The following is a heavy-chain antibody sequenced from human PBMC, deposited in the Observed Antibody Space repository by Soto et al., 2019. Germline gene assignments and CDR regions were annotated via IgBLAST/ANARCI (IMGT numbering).Heavy chain of an antibody. CDR2: INPSGGST. J-gene: IGHJ5*02. D-gene: IGHD2-15*01. Sequence: GASVKVSCKASGYTFTSYYMHWVRQAPGQGLEWMGIINPSGGSTSYAQKFQGRVTMTRDTSTSTVYMELSSLRSEDTAVYYCARDVKRSCSGGSCSHHGWFDPWGQGTLVTVSS. CDR3: ARDVKRSCSGGSCSHHGWFDP. CDR1: GYTFTSYY. V-gene: IGHV1-46*01.